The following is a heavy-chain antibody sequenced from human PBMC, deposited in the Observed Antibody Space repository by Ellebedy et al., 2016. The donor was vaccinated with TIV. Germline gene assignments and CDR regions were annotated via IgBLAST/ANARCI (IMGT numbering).Heavy chain of an antibody. D-gene: IGHD5-12*01. CDR2: ISGSGGST. V-gene: IGHV3-23*01. J-gene: IGHJ5*02. Sequence: GESLKISXAASGFTFSSYAMSWVRQAPGKGLEWVSAISGSGGSTYYADSVKGRFTISRDNSKNTLYLQMNSLRAEDTAVYYCAKDRVATSINWFDPWGQGTLVTVSS. CDR1: GFTFSSYA. CDR3: AKDRVATSINWFDP.